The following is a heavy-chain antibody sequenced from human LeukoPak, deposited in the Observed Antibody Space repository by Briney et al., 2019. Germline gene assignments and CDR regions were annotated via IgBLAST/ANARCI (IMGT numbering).Heavy chain of an antibody. CDR3: ATDQVVGSTRYSWFDP. D-gene: IGHD1-26*01. V-gene: IGHV4-4*02. J-gene: IGHJ5*02. CDR1: GGSLSSSNW. CDR2: IYRSGST. Sequence: SETLSLTCAVSGGSLSSSNWWSWVRQPPGKGLEWIGEIYRSGSTNYNPSLKSRVTISIDKSKNQFSLKLTSVTAADTAVYYCATDQVVGSTRYSWFDPWGQGTLVTVSS.